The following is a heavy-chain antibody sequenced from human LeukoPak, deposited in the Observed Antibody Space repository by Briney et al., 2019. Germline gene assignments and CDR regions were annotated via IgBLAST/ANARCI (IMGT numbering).Heavy chain of an antibody. D-gene: IGHD1-26*01. CDR2: IYYSGST. CDR3: ARGGGSYSPH. V-gene: IGHV4-59*01. CDR1: GGSISSYY. Sequence: SETLSLTCTVSGGSISSYYWSWIRQPPGKGLEWIGYIYYSGSTNHNPSLKSRVTISVDTSKNQFSLKLSSVTAADTAVYYCARGGGSYSPHWGQGTLVTVSS. J-gene: IGHJ4*02.